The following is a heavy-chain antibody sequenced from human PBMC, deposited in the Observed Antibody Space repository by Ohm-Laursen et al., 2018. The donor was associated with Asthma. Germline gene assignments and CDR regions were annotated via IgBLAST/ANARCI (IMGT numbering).Heavy chain of an antibody. V-gene: IGHV3-30-3*01. CDR3: ARDPGLPLGHCHYGMDV. J-gene: IGHJ6*02. Sequence: SLRLSCAASGFTLSSYTVHWVRQAPGKGLEWATVISHDGYTQHYADSVRGRFSISRDNSKNTVYLQMNSLRAGDTAVYYCARDPGLPLGHCHYGMDVWGQGTTVTV. CDR2: ISHDGYTQ. D-gene: IGHD2-21*02. CDR1: GFTLSSYT.